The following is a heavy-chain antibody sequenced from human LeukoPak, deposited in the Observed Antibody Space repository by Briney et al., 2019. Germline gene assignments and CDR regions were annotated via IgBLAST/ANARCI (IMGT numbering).Heavy chain of an antibody. CDR2: ISWNSGSI. D-gene: IGHD3-16*01. CDR1: GFTFDDYA. V-gene: IGHV3-9*01. CDR3: ARFYGGSALDN. Sequence: GGSLRLSCAASGFTFDDYAMHWVRQAPGKGLEWVSGISWNSGSIGYADSVKGRFTISRDNAKNSLYLQMNSLRAEDTAVYYCARFYGGSALDNWGQGTMVTVSS. J-gene: IGHJ3*02.